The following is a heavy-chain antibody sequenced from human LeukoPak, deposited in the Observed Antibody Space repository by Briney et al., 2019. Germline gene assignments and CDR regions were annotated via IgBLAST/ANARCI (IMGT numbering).Heavy chain of an antibody. Sequence: GGSLRLSCAASGFSLKNYAMSWVRQAPGKGLEWVSAISTTGGSTYYADSVKGRFTVSRDNSKNTLSLQMDSLRVEDTALYYCAKDWTTVVTPKGYYFDSWGQGTLVTVSS. CDR2: ISTTGGST. D-gene: IGHD4-23*01. V-gene: IGHV3-23*01. J-gene: IGHJ4*02. CDR1: GFSLKNYA. CDR3: AKDWTTVVTPKGYYFDS.